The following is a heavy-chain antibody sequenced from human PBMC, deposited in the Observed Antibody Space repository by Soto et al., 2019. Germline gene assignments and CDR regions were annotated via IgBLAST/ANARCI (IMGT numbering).Heavy chain of an antibody. CDR3: AYSYDVLTGEIDY. CDR1: GYTFTGYY. CDR2: INPNSGGT. Sequence: VASVTVSCKASGYTFTGYYMHWVRQAPGQGLEWMGWINPNSGGTNYAQKFQGRVTMTRDTSISTAYMELSRLRSDDTAVYYCAYSYDVLTGEIDYCGQGTRVTVSS. D-gene: IGHD3-9*01. J-gene: IGHJ4*02. V-gene: IGHV1-2*02.